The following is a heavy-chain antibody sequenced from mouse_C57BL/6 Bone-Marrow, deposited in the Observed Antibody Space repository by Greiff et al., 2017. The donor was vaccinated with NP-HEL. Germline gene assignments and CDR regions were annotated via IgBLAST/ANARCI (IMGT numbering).Heavy chain of an antibody. D-gene: IGHD1-1*01. V-gene: IGHV1-69*01. J-gene: IGHJ1*03. Sequence: VQLQQPGAELVMPGASVKLSCKASGYTFTSYWMHWVKQRPGQGLEWIGEIDPSDSYTNYNQKFKGKSTLTVDKSSSTAYMQLSSLTSEDSAVYYCAREDPYYYGSSYWYFDVWGTGTMVTVSS. CDR3: AREDPYYYGSSYWYFDV. CDR2: IDPSDSYT. CDR1: GYTFTSYW.